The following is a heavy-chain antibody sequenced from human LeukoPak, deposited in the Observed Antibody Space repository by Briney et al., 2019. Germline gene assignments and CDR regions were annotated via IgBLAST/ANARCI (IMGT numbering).Heavy chain of an antibody. D-gene: IGHD5-18*01. Sequence: GASVKVSCTASGYTFTGYYMHWVRQAPGQGLEWMGWINPNSGGTNYAQKFQGRVTMTRDTSISTAYMELSRLRSDDTAVYYCARAAIQLWLIRGYYMDVWGKGTTVTVSS. CDR3: ARAAIQLWLIRGYYMDV. V-gene: IGHV1-2*02. CDR1: GYTFTGYY. CDR2: INPNSGGT. J-gene: IGHJ6*03.